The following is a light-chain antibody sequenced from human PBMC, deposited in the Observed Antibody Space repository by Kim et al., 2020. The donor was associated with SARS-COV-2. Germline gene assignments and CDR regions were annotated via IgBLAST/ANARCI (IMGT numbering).Light chain of an antibody. Sequence: DIQLTQSPSTLSAAVGDRVTITCRASQSISTWLAWYQQKPGKAPKVLIYEASRLQRGVPSRFSGSGYGTEFSLTISSLQPDDFGSYYCRQYSSYSFGQGTKLEI. CDR1: QSISTW. CDR3: RQYSSYS. J-gene: IGKJ2*03. CDR2: EAS. V-gene: IGKV1-5*01.